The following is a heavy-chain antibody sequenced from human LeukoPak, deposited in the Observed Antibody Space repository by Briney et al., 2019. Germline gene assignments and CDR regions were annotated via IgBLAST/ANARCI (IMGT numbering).Heavy chain of an antibody. CDR3: ARGGMVRGVRFDY. CDR1: GGSFSGYY. CDR2: INHSGST. V-gene: IGHV4-34*01. Sequence: KPSETLSLTCAVYGGSFSGYYCSWIRQPPGKGLEWIGEINHSGSTNYNPSLKSRVTISVDTSKNQFSLKLSSVTAADTAVYYCARGGMVRGVRFDYWGQGTLVTVSS. D-gene: IGHD3-10*01. J-gene: IGHJ4*02.